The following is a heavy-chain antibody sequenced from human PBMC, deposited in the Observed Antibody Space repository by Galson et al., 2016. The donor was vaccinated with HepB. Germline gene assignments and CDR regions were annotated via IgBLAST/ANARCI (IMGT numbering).Heavy chain of an antibody. CDR1: GYIFTNHA. CDR2: IDTKNGNT. J-gene: IGHJ4*02. CDR3: ARALVDSSGWVDY. V-gene: IGHV1-18*04. D-gene: IGHD6-19*01. Sequence: SVKVSCKASGYIFTNHAFSWVRQAPGQSLKWMGWIDTKNGNTVYARKLQGRVTMTTDTSTNTAYMELTSLRSDDTAVYYCARALVDSSGWVDYWGQGTLVTVSS.